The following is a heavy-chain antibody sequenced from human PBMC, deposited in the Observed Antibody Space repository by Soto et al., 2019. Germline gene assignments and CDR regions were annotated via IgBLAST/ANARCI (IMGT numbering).Heavy chain of an antibody. V-gene: IGHV1-46*03. CDR3: ARDGVENPGNLPFDY. CDR2: INPSGGST. CDR1: GYAFTSYY. J-gene: IGHJ4*02. Sequence: ASVKVSCKASGYAFTSYYMHWVRQAPGQGLEWMGIINPSGGSTSYAQKFQGRVTMTRDTSTSTVYMELSSLRSEDTAVYYCARDGVENPGNLPFDYWGQGTLVTVSS. D-gene: IGHD3-16*01.